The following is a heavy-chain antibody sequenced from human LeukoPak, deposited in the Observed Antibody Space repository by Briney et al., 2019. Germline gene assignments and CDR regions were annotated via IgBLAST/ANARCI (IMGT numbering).Heavy chain of an antibody. CDR1: GFTFSNAW. J-gene: IGHJ3*02. CDR2: IKSKTDGGTT. Sequence: GGSLRLSCAASGFTFSNAWMSWVRQAPGKGLEWVGRIKSKTDGGTTDYAAPVKGRFTISRDDSKNTLYLQMNSLKTEDTAVYHCTTEVPPTYYDILTGYYTEGAFDIWGQGTMVTVSS. D-gene: IGHD3-9*01. V-gene: IGHV3-15*01. CDR3: TTEVPPTYYDILTGYYTEGAFDI.